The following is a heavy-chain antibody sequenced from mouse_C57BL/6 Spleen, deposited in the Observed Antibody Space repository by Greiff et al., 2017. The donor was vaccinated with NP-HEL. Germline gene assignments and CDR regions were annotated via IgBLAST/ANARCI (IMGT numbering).Heavy chain of an antibody. V-gene: IGHV5-17*01. CDR1: GFTFSDYG. J-gene: IGHJ2*01. Sequence: EVMLVESGGGLVKPGGSLKLSCAASGFTFSDYGMHWVRQAPEKGLEWVAYISSGSSTIYYADTVKGRFTISRDNATNTLFLQMPSLRSEDTAKYYCARRGEYPGPFEYWGQGTTVTVSS. D-gene: IGHD5-2*01. CDR2: ISSGSSTI. CDR3: ARRGEYPGPFEY.